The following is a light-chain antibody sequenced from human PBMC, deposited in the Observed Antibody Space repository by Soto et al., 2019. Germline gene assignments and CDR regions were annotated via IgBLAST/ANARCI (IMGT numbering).Light chain of an antibody. Sequence: DIHMTQSPSTLSASVGDRVTITCRASQSISSWLAWYQQNPGKAPKLLIYKASSLESGVPSRFSGSGSGTEFTLTISSLQPDAVANYYCQHYNSYSPSFGGGTKVEIK. J-gene: IGKJ4*01. CDR1: QSISSW. V-gene: IGKV1-5*03. CDR3: QHYNSYSPS. CDR2: KAS.